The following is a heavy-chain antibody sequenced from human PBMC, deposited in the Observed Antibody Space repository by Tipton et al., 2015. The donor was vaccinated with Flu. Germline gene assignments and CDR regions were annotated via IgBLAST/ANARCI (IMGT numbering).Heavy chain of an antibody. CDR2: IYHSGST. V-gene: IGHV4-38-2*01. CDR1: GYSINSGYY. J-gene: IGHJ4*02. D-gene: IGHD3-16*01. Sequence: TLSLTCAVSGYSINSGYYWGWIRQPPGKGLEWIGSIYHSGSTYYNPSLKSRVTISVDTSKNQFSLKLSSVTAADTAVYYCARADTDYDYVSAYFDYWGQGTLVTVSS. CDR3: ARADTDYDYVSAYFDY.